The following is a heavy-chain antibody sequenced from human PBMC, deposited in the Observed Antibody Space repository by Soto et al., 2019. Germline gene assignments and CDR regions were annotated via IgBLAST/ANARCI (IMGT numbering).Heavy chain of an antibody. J-gene: IGHJ4*02. V-gene: IGHV3-23*01. CDR3: AKYPRGYYDSSGYTYTDY. CDR2: ISGSGGST. Sequence: PGGSLRLSCAASGFTFSSYAMSWVRQAPGKGLEWVSAISGSGGSTYYADSVKGRFTISRDNSKNTLYLQMNSLRAEDTAVYYCAKYPRGYYDSSGYTYTDYWGQGTLVTVSS. CDR1: GFTFSSYA. D-gene: IGHD3-22*01.